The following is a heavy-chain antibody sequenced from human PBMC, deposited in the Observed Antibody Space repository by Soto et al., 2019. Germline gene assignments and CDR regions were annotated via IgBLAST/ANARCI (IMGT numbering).Heavy chain of an antibody. V-gene: IGHV1-3*05. D-gene: IGHD2-21*02. CDR3: ARGHDYGGNSDAFDI. Sequence: QVQLVQSGAEEKKPGASVKVSCKASGYTFTNYAMNWVRQAPGQRLEWMGWINAGNGNTKYSQKFQGRVTITRDTSASTAYMELSSLRSEDTAVYYCARGHDYGGNSDAFDIWGQGTMVTVSS. CDR2: INAGNGNT. J-gene: IGHJ3*02. CDR1: GYTFTNYA.